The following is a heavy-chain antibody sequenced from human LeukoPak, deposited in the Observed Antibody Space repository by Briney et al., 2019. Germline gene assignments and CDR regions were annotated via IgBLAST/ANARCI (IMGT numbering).Heavy chain of an antibody. V-gene: IGHV1-2*02. CDR2: IHPNSGGT. CDR3: ARGSQWEPGDY. Sequence: ASVKVSCKASGYTFTGCCMHWVRQAPGPGLEWMGWIHPNSGGTNYAQKFQGRVTMTRDTSISTAYMELNRLRSEDTAVYYCARGSQWEPGDYWGQGTLVTVSS. D-gene: IGHD1-26*01. CDR1: GYTFTGCC. J-gene: IGHJ4*02.